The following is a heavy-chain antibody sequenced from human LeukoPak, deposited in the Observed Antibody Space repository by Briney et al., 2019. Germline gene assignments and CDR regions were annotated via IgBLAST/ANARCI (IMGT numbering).Heavy chain of an antibody. CDR2: ISYDAESN. CDR1: GFTFSSYG. D-gene: IGHD5-24*01. CDR3: ARVAEVEMATIGGSWFDP. V-gene: IGHV3-30*03. Sequence: PGRSLRLSCVTSGFTFSSYGMHWVRQVPGKGLEWVAVISYDAESNYHVDSVKGRFTISRDNSKNTLYLQMNSLRAEDTAVYYCARVAEVEMATIGGSWFDPWGQGTLVTVSS. J-gene: IGHJ5*02.